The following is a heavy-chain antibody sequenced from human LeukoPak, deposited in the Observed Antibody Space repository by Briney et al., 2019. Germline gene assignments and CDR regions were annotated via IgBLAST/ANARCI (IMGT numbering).Heavy chain of an antibody. CDR1: GYTFTSYG. Sequence: ASVKVSCKASGYTFTSYGISWVRQAPGQGLEWMGWIGAYNGNTNYAQKFQGRVTMTRDMPTSTDYTELSSLRSEDTAIYYCARDNSVGDNAWWFDPWGQGTLVTVSS. V-gene: IGHV1-18*01. D-gene: IGHD1-26*01. J-gene: IGHJ5*02. CDR2: IGAYNGNT. CDR3: ARDNSVGDNAWWFDP.